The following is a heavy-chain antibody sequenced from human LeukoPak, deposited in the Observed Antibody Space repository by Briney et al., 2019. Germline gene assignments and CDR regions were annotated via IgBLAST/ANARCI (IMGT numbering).Heavy chain of an antibody. J-gene: IGHJ4*02. CDR3: AKDQKWRGYSYGYPGYFDY. Sequence: PGRSLRLSCAATGLTFDDYAMHWVRQAPGKGLEWVSGISWNSGSIGYADSVKGRFTISRDNAKNSLYLQMNSLRAEDTALYYCAKDQKWRGYSYGYPGYFDYWGQGTLVTVSS. CDR2: ISWNSGSI. CDR1: GLTFDDYA. V-gene: IGHV3-9*01. D-gene: IGHD5-18*01.